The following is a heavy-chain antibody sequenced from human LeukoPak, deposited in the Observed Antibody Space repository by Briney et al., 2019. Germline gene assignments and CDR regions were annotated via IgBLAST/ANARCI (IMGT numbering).Heavy chain of an antibody. V-gene: IGHV4-31*02. CDR3: ARGGNRFGGFYFDY. Sequence: IHHSGRSRHNPSLKDRVAISVDTSRKQFALKLSSVTAADTAMYYCARGGNRFGGFYFDYWGRGIQVIVSS. J-gene: IGHJ4*02. D-gene: IGHD3-10*01. CDR2: IHHSGRS.